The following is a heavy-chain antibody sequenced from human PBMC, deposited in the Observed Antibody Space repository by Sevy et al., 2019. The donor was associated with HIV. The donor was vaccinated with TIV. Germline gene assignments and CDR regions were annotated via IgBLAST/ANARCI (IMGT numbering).Heavy chain of an antibody. D-gene: IGHD4-17*01. Sequence: SETLSLTCTVSGGSISSGGYYWSWIRQHPGKGLEWTWYIYYSGSTYYNPSLKSRVTMSVDTSKNQFSLKLSSVTAADTAVYYCARESIQFTRGHDYGDYFIDYWGQGTLVTVSS. J-gene: IGHJ4*02. CDR1: GGSISSGGYY. CDR2: IYYSGST. CDR3: ARESIQFTRGHDYGDYFIDY. V-gene: IGHV4-31*03.